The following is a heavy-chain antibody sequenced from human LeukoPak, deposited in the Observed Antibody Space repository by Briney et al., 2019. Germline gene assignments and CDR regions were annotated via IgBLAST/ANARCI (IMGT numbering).Heavy chain of an antibody. D-gene: IGHD5-12*01. CDR3: ARARDYIVVDF. V-gene: IGHV3-66*02. CDR1: GFTVSSNY. Sequence: GGSLRLSCAASGFTVSSNYMNWVRQAPGKWLEWVSVLYSAGNTYYADSVKGRFTISRDNSKNTLFLQMDSLRPEDTAVYYCARARDYIVVDFWGQGTLVTVSS. CDR2: LYSAGNT. J-gene: IGHJ4*02.